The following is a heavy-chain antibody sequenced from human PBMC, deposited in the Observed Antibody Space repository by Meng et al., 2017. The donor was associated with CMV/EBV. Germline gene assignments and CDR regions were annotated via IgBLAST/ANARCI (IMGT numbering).Heavy chain of an antibody. Sequence: SLKISCAASGFTFDDYAMHWVRQAPGKGLEWVSGISWNSGSIGYADSVKGRFTISRGNAKNSLYLQMNSLRAEDTALYYCAKGSYHDYWGQGTLVTVSS. CDR2: ISWNSGSI. CDR1: GFTFDDYA. V-gene: IGHV3-9*01. J-gene: IGHJ4*02. CDR3: AKGSYHDY. D-gene: IGHD1-26*01.